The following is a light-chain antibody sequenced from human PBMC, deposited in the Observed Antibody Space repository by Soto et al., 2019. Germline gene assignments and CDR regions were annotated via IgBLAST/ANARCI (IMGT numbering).Light chain of an antibody. CDR2: VTS. CDR1: QSVSSSD. V-gene: IGKV3-20*01. J-gene: IGKJ5*01. CDR3: QHNGGSPLVT. Sequence: EIVLTQSPGTLSLSQGERATLSCRASQSVSSSDLAWYQQKPGQAPRLLIYVTSSRATGIPDRFSGSGSGTAFALTISRLEPEAFAVDFCQHNGGSPLVTFGQGTRLEIK.